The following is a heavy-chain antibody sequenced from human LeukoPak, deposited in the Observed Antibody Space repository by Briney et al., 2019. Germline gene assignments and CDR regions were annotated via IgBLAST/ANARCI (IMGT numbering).Heavy chain of an antibody. CDR1: GCTFSHYS. V-gene: IGHV1-2*02. Sequence: GASVKVSCKASGCTFSHYSMHWVRQAPGQGLEWMGWINPIFGRANYAQKFQGRVTITRDKSINTAYMDLNRLTSDDTAVYYCMRDPRATKNSFSIWGWGKRTTVT. D-gene: IGHD5-24*01. CDR3: MRDPRATKNSFSIWG. CDR2: INPIFGRA. J-gene: IGHJ6*01.